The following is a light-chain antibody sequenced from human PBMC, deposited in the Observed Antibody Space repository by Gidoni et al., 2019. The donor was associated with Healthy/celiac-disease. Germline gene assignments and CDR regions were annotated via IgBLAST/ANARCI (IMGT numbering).Light chain of an antibody. J-gene: IGLJ2*01. CDR2: EVS. Sequence: QSALTQPPSASGSPGPSVTISCTGTSSDVGGYNYVSWYQQHPGKAPKLMIYEVSKLPSGVPDRFSGSKSGNTASLTVSGLQAEDEADYYCSSYAGSNNLGVFGGGTKLTVL. CDR1: SSDVGGYNY. V-gene: IGLV2-8*01. CDR3: SSYAGSNNLGV.